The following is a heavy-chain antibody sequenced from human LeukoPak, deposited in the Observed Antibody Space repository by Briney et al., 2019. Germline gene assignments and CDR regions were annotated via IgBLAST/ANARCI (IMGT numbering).Heavy chain of an antibody. V-gene: IGHV4-39*01. J-gene: IGHJ2*01. D-gene: IGHD6-25*01. CDR3: ARLPATAKDWYFDL. Sequence: SETLSLTCTVSGGSIKTESYYWGWVRRPPGKGPEWIGNIYYTGSTYNNPSLKSRVTISVDTSNNLFSLRLPSVTAADTAVYYCARLPATAKDWYFDLWGRGTLVTVSS. CDR1: GGSIKTESYY. CDR2: IYYTGST.